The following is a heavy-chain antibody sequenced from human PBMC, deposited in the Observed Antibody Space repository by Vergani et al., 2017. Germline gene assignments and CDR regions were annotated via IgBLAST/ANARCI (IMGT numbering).Heavy chain of an antibody. D-gene: IGHD1-1*01. CDR1: GGTFSSYA. CDR3: ARDLWSVQPPRLDY. CDR2: IIPIFGTA. Sequence: QVQLVQSGAEVKKPGSSVKVSCKASGGTFSSYAISWVRQAPGQGLEWMGGIIPIFGTANYAQKFQGRVTITADEYTSTAYMGLSSLRAEDTAVYYCARDLWSVQPPRLDYWGQGTLVTVSS. J-gene: IGHJ4*02. V-gene: IGHV1-69*01.